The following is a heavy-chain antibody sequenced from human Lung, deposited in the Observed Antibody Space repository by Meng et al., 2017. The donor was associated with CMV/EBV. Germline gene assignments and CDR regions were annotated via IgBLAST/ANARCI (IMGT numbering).Heavy chain of an antibody. Sequence: VKKPGASVKVFCKASGYTFTSYDINWVRMATGQGLEWMGWMNPNSGNTGYAQKFQGRVTMTRNTSISTAYMELSSLRSEDTAVYYCARGYCSGGSCPVFDPWGQGTLVTVSS. CDR3: ARGYCSGGSCPVFDP. CDR2: MNPNSGNT. CDR1: GYTFTSYD. V-gene: IGHV1-8*01. D-gene: IGHD2-15*01. J-gene: IGHJ5*02.